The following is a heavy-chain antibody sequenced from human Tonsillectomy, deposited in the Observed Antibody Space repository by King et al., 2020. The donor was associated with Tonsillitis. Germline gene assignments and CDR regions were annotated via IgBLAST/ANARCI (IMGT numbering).Heavy chain of an antibody. CDR3: ARGVGITTPGWVDP. V-gene: IGHV4-59*01. CDR2: ISYSGST. D-gene: IGHD3-22*01. CDR1: GASFSRNF. J-gene: IGHJ5*02. Sequence: QLQESGPGLVKPSETLSLTCTVSGASFSRNFWSWIRQPPGKGLDWIGYISYSGSTNYNPSLKSRVTISVDTSKNQFSLMLTSVTAADTAVYYWARGVGITTPGWVDPWGQGTLVTVSS.